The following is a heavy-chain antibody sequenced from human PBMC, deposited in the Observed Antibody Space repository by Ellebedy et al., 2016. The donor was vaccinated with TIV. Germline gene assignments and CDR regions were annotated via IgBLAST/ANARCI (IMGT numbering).Heavy chain of an antibody. D-gene: IGHD3-16*01. CDR2: IKQDGSEK. V-gene: IGHV3-7*03. J-gene: IGHJ6*02. CDR3: ARYVRVDV. Sequence: PGGSLRLSCAASGFTFGSYWMSWVRQAPGKGLEWVATIKQDGSEKNYVDSVKGRLAISRDNARSSLYLQMNSLSAEDTAVYYCARYVRVDVWGQGTTVTVAS. CDR1: GFTFGSYW.